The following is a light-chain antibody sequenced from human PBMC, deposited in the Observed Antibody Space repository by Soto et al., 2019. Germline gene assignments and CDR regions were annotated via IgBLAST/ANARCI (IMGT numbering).Light chain of an antibody. V-gene: IGKV4-1*01. CDR1: QSVLYSSNNKNY. CDR3: QQYESTPPT. Sequence: DIVMTQSPDSLAVSLGERATIYCKSSQSVLYSSNNKNYLAWYQQRPGQPPKLLIYWASTRESGVPDRFSGSGSGTDFTLPITSLQAEDVAVYYCQQYESTPPTFGQGTKLEIK. J-gene: IGKJ2*01. CDR2: WAS.